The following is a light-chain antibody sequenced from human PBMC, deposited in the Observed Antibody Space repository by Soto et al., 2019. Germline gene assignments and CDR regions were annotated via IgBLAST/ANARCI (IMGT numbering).Light chain of an antibody. CDR3: QQYGSSPRT. CDR1: QSVSSSY. J-gene: IGKJ3*01. CDR2: GAS. Sequence: EIALTQSPGPLSLSPGERATLSSRASQSVSSSYFAWYKQKPGPALRLLSYGASSRATGIPDRFSGSGSGTDFTLTISRLEPEVVAVYYCQQYGSSPRTFGPGTKVDIK. V-gene: IGKV3-20*01.